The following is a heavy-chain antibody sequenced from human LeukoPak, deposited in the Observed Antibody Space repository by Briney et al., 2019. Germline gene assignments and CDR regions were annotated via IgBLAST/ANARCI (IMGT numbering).Heavy chain of an antibody. CDR1: GFTFSRYW. CDR2: ISGSGGST. V-gene: IGHV3-23*01. J-gene: IGHJ4*02. Sequence: PGGSLRLSCAASGFTFSRYWMSWVRQAPGKGLEWVSAISGSGGSTYYADSVKGRFTISRDNSKNTLYLQMNSLRAEDTAVYYCAKLQYSSGWYSFPFDYWGQGTLVTVSS. D-gene: IGHD6-19*01. CDR3: AKLQYSSGWYSFPFDY.